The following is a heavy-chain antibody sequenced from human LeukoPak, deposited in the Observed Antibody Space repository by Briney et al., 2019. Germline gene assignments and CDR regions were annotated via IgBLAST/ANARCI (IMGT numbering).Heavy chain of an antibody. CDR2: ISSSSSTI. CDR1: GFTFSSYE. CDR3: ARDPGGSANVNFDY. J-gene: IGHJ4*02. D-gene: IGHD1-26*01. V-gene: IGHV3-48*03. Sequence: GGSLRLSCAASGFTFSSYEMNWVRQARGKGREWVSYISSSSSTIYYADSVKSRFTISRDNATNLLYLQMNSLRAEDTAVYYCARDPGGSANVNFDYWGQGTLVTVSS.